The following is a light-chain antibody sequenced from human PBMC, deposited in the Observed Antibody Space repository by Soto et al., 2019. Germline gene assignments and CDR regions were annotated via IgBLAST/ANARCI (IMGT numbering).Light chain of an antibody. Sequence: EIVLTQSPATLSLSPGKSPPFPARASQSVSSYLAWYQQKPGQAPRLLIYDASNRATGIPARFSGSGSGTDFTLTISSLEPEDFAVYYCQQSSNWPTWTCGQGNKGDIK. CDR3: QQSSNWPTWT. CDR1: QSVSSY. J-gene: IGKJ1*01. V-gene: IGKV3-11*01. CDR2: DAS.